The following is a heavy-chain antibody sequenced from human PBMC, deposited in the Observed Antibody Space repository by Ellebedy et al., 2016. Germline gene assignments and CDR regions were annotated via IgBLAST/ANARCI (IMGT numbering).Heavy chain of an antibody. J-gene: IGHJ6*02. CDR3: TRVADIMGTDLHYGMDV. V-gene: IGHV3-49*03. CDR1: GFTFGLYA. D-gene: IGHD2-8*01. CDR2: SRSKGSGGTT. Sequence: GESLKISCSASGFTFGLYAVNWFRQSPGKGLEWVGVSRSKGSGGTTEYGASVRGRFIISRDASERIAYLQMNSLKIEDTGLYYCTRVADIMGTDLHYGMDVWGRGTTVSVS.